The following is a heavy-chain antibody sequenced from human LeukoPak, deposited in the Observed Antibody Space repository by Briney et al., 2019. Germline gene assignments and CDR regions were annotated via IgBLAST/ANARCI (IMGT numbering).Heavy chain of an antibody. D-gene: IGHD2-2*02. J-gene: IGHJ4*02. V-gene: IGHV3-48*01. Sequence: GGSLRLSCAASGFTFSSYSMSWVRQAPGKGLEWVSYISSRSSTIYYADSVKGRFTISRDNAKNSLLLQMNSLRAEDTAVYYCARASGEYCSSTSCYIFDYWGQGTLVTVSS. CDR2: ISSRSSTI. CDR3: ARASGEYCSSTSCYIFDY. CDR1: GFTFSSYS.